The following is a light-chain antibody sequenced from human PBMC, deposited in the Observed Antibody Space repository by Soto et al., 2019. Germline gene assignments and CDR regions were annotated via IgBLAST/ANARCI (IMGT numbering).Light chain of an antibody. V-gene: IGKV2-24*01. Sequence: DIVVTQTPLSSPVTLGQPAAISCRSSESLVHSDGNTYLSWLQQRPGQAPRLLLYKISDRVSGVPDRFRGSGAGTDFTLTISRVEVEDVGVYYCLQATQFPWTFGQGTKVEIK. CDR3: LQATQFPWT. J-gene: IGKJ1*01. CDR2: KIS. CDR1: ESLVHSDGNTY.